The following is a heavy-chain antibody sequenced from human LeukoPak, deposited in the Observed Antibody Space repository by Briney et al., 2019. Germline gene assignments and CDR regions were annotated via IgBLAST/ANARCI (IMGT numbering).Heavy chain of an antibody. D-gene: IGHD3-10*01. V-gene: IGHV3-74*01. CDR2: INSDGSNT. CDR3: ARVHGSGNFYYFDY. Sequence: GGSLRLSCAASGFTFRSYWMHWVRQAPGKGLVWVSHINSDGSNTDYADSVKGRFTISRDNAKNTLYLQMNSLRAEDTAVYYCARVHGSGNFYYFDYWGQGTLVTVSS. J-gene: IGHJ4*02. CDR1: GFTFRSYW.